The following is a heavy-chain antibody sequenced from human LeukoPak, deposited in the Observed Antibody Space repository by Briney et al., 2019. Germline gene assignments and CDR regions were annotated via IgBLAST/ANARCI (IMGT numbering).Heavy chain of an antibody. D-gene: IGHD6-19*01. J-gene: IGHJ3*02. Sequence: PGRSLRLSCAASGFTFSDYYMGWIRQAPGKGLEWVSYISSSGSTIYYADSVKGRFTISRDNAKNSLYLQMNSLRAEDTAVYYCARDRSIAVARDAFDIWGQGTMVTVSS. CDR1: GFTFSDYY. CDR2: ISSSGSTI. V-gene: IGHV3-11*01. CDR3: ARDRSIAVARDAFDI.